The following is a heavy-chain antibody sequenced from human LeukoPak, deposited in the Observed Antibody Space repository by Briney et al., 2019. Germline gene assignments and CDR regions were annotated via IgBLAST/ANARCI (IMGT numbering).Heavy chain of an antibody. CDR2: IYSGGST. CDR3: ARLREIPVFGVVTKSTSYFDY. V-gene: IGHV3-66*01. J-gene: IGHJ4*02. Sequence: PGGSLRLSCAASGFIVSSNYMSWVRQAPGKGLEWVSIIYSGGSTYYADSVRGRFTISRDNSQNALYLQMNSLRAEDTAVYYCARLREIPVFGVVTKSTSYFDYWGQGTLVTVSS. CDR1: GFIVSSNY. D-gene: IGHD3-3*01.